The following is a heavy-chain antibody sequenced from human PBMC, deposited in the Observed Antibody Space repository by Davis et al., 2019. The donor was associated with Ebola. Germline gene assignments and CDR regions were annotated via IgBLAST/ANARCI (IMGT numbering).Heavy chain of an antibody. CDR1: GGTFSSYA. J-gene: IGHJ4*02. D-gene: IGHD3-10*01. Sequence: SVKVSCKASGGTFSSYAISWVRQAPGQGLEWMGGIIPIFGTANYAQKFQGRVTITADESTSTAYMELSSLRSEDTAVYYCASYRYYYGSGSYSVLDYWGQGTLVTVSS. CDR2: IIPIFGTA. CDR3: ASYRYYYGSGSYSVLDY. V-gene: IGHV1-69*13.